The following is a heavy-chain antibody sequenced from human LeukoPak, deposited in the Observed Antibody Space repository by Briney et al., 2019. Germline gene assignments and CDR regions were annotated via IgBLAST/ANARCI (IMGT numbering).Heavy chain of an antibody. J-gene: IGHJ6*03. CDR2: IWYDGSNK. CDR3: TTGGYCSSTSCYSRDYYYYYMDV. CDR1: GFTFSSYA. D-gene: IGHD2-2*02. V-gene: IGHV3-33*08. Sequence: PGGSLRLSCEASGFTFSSYAIHWVRQAPGKGLEWVAVIWYDGSNKYYADSVKGRFTISRDNSKNTLYLQMNSLKTEDTAVYYCTTGGYCSSTSCYSRDYYYYYMDVWGKGTTVTVSS.